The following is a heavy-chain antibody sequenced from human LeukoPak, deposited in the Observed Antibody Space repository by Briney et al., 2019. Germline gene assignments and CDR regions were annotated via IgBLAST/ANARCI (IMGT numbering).Heavy chain of an antibody. D-gene: IGHD1-26*01. J-gene: IGHJ4*02. CDR2: INHSGST. Sequence: PSETLSHTCAVYGGSFSGYYWSWIRQPPGKGLEWIGEINHSGSTNYNPSLKSRVTISVDTSKNQFSLKLSSVTAADTAVYYCARGRLRGTSAVWGQGTLVTVSS. CDR3: ARGRLRGTSAV. V-gene: IGHV4-34*01. CDR1: GGSFSGYY.